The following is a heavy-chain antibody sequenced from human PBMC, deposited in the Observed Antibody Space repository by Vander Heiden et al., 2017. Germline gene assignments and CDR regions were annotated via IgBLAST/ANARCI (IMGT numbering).Heavy chain of an antibody. CDR3: ARTEDWGSGFDY. V-gene: IGHV1-46*01. Sequence: QVQLVQSGAEVKKPGASVKVSCKASGYTFTNYYLHWVRQAPGQGLELMGIINPSGGGTTYAQKFQGRVTMTRDTSTSTVYMELTSLRSEDTAVYYCARTEDWGSGFDYWGQGTLVTVSS. J-gene: IGHJ4*02. CDR2: INPSGGGT. CDR1: GYTFTNYY. D-gene: IGHD7-27*01.